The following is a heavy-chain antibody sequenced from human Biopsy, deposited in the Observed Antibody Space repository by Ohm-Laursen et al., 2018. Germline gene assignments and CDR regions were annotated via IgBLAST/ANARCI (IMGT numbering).Heavy chain of an antibody. J-gene: IGHJ4*02. CDR2: IYYSGST. Sequence: SDTLSLTCTVSGDSVSSGSSYWTWIRQPPGKRLEWIGNIYYSGSTNFNPSLKSRVTISVDTSKNQFSLKLSSVTAADTAVYFCARGSSYGYDFDYWGQGTLVAVSS. V-gene: IGHV4-61*01. CDR3: ARGSSYGYDFDY. D-gene: IGHD5-18*01. CDR1: GDSVSSGSSY.